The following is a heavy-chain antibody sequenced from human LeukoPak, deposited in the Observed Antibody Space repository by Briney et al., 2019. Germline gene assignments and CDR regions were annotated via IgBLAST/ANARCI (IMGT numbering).Heavy chain of an antibody. CDR3: ARLPYYYDSSGYIDY. D-gene: IGHD3-22*01. V-gene: IGHV4-39*07. CDR2: IYYSGST. Sequence: PSETLSLTCAVSGGSITNGGYYWGWIRQPPGKGLEWIGSIYYSGSTYYNPSLKSRVTISVDTSKNQFSLKLSSVTAADTAVYYCARLPYYYDSSGYIDYWGQGTLVTVSS. J-gene: IGHJ4*02. CDR1: GGSITNGGYY.